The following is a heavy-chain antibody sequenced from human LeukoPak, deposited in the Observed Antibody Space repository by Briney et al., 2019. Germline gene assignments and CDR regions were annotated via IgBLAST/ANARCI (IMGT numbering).Heavy chain of an antibody. J-gene: IGHJ4*02. Sequence: GESLQISCKGSGYSFTSYWIGWVRQMPGKGLEWMGIIYPGDSDTRYSPSFQGQVTISADKSISTAYLQWSSLKASDTALYYCARHSVAYLNLTGPTTYYFDYWGQGTLVSVSS. CDR3: ARHSVAYLNLTGPTTYYFDY. CDR2: IYPGDSDT. D-gene: IGHD3-9*01. V-gene: IGHV5-51*01. CDR1: GYSFTSYW.